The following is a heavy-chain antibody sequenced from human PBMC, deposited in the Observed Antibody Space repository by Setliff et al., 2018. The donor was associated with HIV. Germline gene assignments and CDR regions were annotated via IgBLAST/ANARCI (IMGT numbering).Heavy chain of an antibody. Sequence: GSLRLSCTASGFTFDDYAMTWVRQAPGKGLEWVGFIRGAAYGGTTEYAASVKDRFTVSRDDSKSIAYLQINSLKTEDTAVYYCTRDKGYAFDIWGQGTMVTVSS. V-gene: IGHV3-49*04. CDR3: TRDKGYAFDI. J-gene: IGHJ3*02. CDR2: IRGAAYGGTT. D-gene: IGHD5-18*01. CDR1: GFTFDDYA.